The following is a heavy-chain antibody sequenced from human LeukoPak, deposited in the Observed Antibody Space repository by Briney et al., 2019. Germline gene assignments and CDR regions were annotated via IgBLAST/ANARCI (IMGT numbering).Heavy chain of an antibody. CDR3: ARDGYTNGWDLAY. Sequence: PGGSLRLSCAASGFIFSHYGMHWVRQAPGKGLEWVTFIRYDGSKRYYADSVKGRFTISRDDSKSTLYLQMNSLRAEDTAVYYCARDGYTNGWDLAYWGQGTLVTVSS. D-gene: IGHD6-19*01. CDR1: GFIFSHYG. CDR2: IRYDGSKR. J-gene: IGHJ4*02. V-gene: IGHV3-30*02.